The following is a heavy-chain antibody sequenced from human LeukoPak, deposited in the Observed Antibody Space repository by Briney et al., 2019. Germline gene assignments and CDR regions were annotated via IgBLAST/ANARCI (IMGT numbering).Heavy chain of an antibody. V-gene: IGHV5-51*01. CDR1: GYSSTSYW. D-gene: IGHD1-1*01. CDR3: ARYTDHYYFDY. Sequence: GESLKISCKGSGYSSTSYWIGWVRQMPGKGLEWMGIIYPGDSDTRYSPSFQGQVTISADKSISTAYLQWSSLNTSDTAIYYCARYTDHYYFDYWGQGTLVTVSS. J-gene: IGHJ4*02. CDR2: IYPGDSDT.